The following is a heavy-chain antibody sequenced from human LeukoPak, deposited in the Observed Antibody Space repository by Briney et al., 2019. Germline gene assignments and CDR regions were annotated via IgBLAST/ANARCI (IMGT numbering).Heavy chain of an antibody. J-gene: IGHJ4*02. CDR3: VREGTSGNGDGYNSYDY. D-gene: IGHD5-24*01. Sequence: PGGSLRLSCAATGFTFSHFGMHWVRQAPGKGLEWVAVIWYNGRNQYYRDSVKVRFTISRDNFKNTLHLQMNSLRVEDTAMYYCVREGTSGNGDGYNSYDYWGQGTLVTVSS. CDR1: GFTFSHFG. V-gene: IGHV3-33*01. CDR2: IWYNGRNQ.